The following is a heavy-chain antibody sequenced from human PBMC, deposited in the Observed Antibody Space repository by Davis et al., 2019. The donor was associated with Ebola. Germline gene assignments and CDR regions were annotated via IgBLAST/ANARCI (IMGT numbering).Heavy chain of an antibody. CDR2: IYGDGRT. CDR1: GFIVGDKY. CDR3: TRGPSTGNSFTY. V-gene: IGHV3-53*01. D-gene: IGHD4-23*01. J-gene: IGHJ4*02. Sequence: GESLKISCAASGFIVGDKYMSWVRQAPGKGLEWVSVIYGDGRTYYADSVKGRFIVSRDNSKNTLFLQMDSLGADDTAVYYCTRGPSTGNSFTYWGQGTLVTVSS.